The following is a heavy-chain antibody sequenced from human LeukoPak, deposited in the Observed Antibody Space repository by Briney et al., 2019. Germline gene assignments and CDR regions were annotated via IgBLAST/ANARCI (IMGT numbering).Heavy chain of an antibody. D-gene: IGHD5-12*01. J-gene: IGHJ4*02. Sequence: GESLKISCKGSGYSFTSYWIGWVRQMPGKGLEGMGVIYPGDSDTRYSPSFHGQVTIPADKSISTAYLQWSSLKASDTAMYYCARYRGYSGYDLNYWGQGTLVTVSS. CDR1: GYSFTSYW. V-gene: IGHV5-51*03. CDR2: IYPGDSDT. CDR3: ARYRGYSGYDLNY.